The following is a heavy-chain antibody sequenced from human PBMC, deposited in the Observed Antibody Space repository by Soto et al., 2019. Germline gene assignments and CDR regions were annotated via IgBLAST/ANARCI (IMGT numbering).Heavy chain of an antibody. V-gene: IGHV1-69*01. D-gene: IGHD3-10*01. CDR2: IIPIFGTA. J-gene: IGHJ4*02. Sequence: QLQLVQSGAEVKKPGSSVKVSCKASGGTFSSYAISWVRQAPGQGLEWMGGIIPIFGTANYAQKFQGRVTITADESTSTAYMELSSLRSEDTAVYYCARELVVRGVIRGYYFDYWGQGTLVTVSS. CDR1: GGTFSSYA. CDR3: ARELVVRGVIRGYYFDY.